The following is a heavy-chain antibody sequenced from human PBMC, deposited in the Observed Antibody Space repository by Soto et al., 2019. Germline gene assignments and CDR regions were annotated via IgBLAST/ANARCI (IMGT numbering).Heavy chain of an antibody. V-gene: IGHV1-69*13. CDR2: IIPIFGTA. CDR1: GGTFSSYA. J-gene: IGHJ4*02. D-gene: IGHD3-22*01. CDR3: SRSAYYDSSGYLIYGRYFDY. Sequence: SVKVSCKASGGTFSSYAISWVRQAPGQGLEWMGGIIPIFGTANYAQKFQGRVTITADESTSTAYMELSSLRSEDTAVCYYSRSAYYDSSGYLIYGRYFDYWGQGTLVTVSS.